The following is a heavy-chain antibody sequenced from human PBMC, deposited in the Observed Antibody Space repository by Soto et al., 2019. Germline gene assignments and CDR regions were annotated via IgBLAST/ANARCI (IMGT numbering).Heavy chain of an antibody. D-gene: IGHD3-16*02. Sequence: GVPVKVSCKSSGLAFPIYDIICVRQTIGQGLEFMGWMNPSGRNTGYAQKFQGRATFTWNTPTSTAYMDLSGLRSEDTAVYYCARYRTKVPVAFDVWGQGTMVTVSS. CDR1: GLAFPIYD. CDR3: ARYRTKVPVAFDV. V-gene: IGHV1-8*01. J-gene: IGHJ3*01. CDR2: MNPSGRNT.